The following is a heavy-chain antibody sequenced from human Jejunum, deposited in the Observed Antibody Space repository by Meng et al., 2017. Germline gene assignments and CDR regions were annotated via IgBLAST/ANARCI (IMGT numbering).Heavy chain of an antibody. Sequence: EIQLLESGGGLVQPGGSLSISCAASGFTFSSYGMGWVRQAPGKGLEWVSAISGSSSITSYIDAVKGRFTIFRDNSRNTLYLQMNSLRAGDTAVYYCVSGSSGTIGEGNWGQGTLVTVSS. V-gene: IGHV3-23*01. CDR2: ISGSSSIT. J-gene: IGHJ4*02. CDR3: VSGSSGTIGEGN. CDR1: GFTFSSYG. D-gene: IGHD3-22*01.